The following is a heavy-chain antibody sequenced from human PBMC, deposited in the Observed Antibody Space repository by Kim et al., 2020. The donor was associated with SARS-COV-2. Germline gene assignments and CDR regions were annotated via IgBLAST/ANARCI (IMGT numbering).Heavy chain of an antibody. J-gene: IGHJ4*02. D-gene: IGHD6-19*01. CDR3: ARDKGSSGTVFDY. Sequence: GGSLRLSCAASGFTFSSYAMHWVRQAPGKGLEWVAVISYDGSNKYYADSVKGRFTISRDNSKNTLYLQMNSLRAEDTAVYYCARDKGSSGTVFDYWGQGTLVTVSS. V-gene: IGHV3-30-3*01. CDR2: ISYDGSNK. CDR1: GFTFSSYA.